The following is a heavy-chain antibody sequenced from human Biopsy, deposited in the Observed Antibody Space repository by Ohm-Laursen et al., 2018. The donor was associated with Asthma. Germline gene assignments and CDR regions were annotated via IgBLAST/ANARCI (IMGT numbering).Heavy chain of an antibody. CDR1: GYTFISYA. CDR2: INTGDGNT. CDR3: ARTYYDFLTGQVNDAFAL. Sequence: ASVKVSCKASGYTFISYAIHWVRQAPGQRFEWMGWINTGDGNTKYSQKFQGRVTITRDTSASTAYMDLRSLRSEDTAMYYCARTYYDFLTGQVNDAFALWGQGTMVTVSP. V-gene: IGHV1-3*04. J-gene: IGHJ3*01. D-gene: IGHD3-9*01.